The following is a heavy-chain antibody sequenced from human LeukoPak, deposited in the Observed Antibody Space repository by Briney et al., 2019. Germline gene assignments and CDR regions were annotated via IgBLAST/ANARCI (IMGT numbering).Heavy chain of an antibody. D-gene: IGHD4-17*01. CDR2: ISGSGGST. J-gene: IGHJ4*02. CDR1: GFTFSSYA. Sequence: GSLRLSCAASGFTFSSYAMSWVRQAPGKGLEWVSAISGSGGSTYYADSVKGRFTISRDNSKNTLYLQMNSLRAEDTAVYYCASALGYGDYVFDYWGQGTLVTVSS. CDR3: ASALGYGDYVFDY. V-gene: IGHV3-23*01.